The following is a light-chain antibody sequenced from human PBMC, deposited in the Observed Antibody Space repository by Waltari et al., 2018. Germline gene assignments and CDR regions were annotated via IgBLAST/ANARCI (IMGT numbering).Light chain of an antibody. CDR3: QQYYSTPRT. CDR2: WAS. V-gene: IGKV4-1*01. J-gene: IGKJ5*01. CDR1: QRVLYSSNNKNY. Sequence: DIVMTQSPDPLAVSLGERATINCKSSQRVLYSSNNKNYLAWYQQKPGQPPKLLIYWASTRESGVPDRFSGSGSGTDFTLTISSLQAEDVAVYYCQQYYSTPRTFGQGTRLEIK.